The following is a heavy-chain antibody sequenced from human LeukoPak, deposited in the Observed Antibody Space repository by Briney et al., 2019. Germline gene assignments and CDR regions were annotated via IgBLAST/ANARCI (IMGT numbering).Heavy chain of an antibody. V-gene: IGHV4-34*01. Sequence: SETLSLTCAVYGESFSGYYWSWIRQPPGKGLEWIGEINHSGSTNYNPSLKSRVTISIDTSKKQFSLKLTSVTAADTALYYCARAQTYGDSRLLLDYWGQGTLVTVSS. D-gene: IGHD2-21*02. CDR1: GESFSGYY. CDR3: ARAQTYGDSRLLLDY. J-gene: IGHJ4*02. CDR2: INHSGST.